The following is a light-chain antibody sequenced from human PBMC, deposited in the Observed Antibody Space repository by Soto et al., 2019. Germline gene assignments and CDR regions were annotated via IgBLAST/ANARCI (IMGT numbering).Light chain of an antibody. V-gene: IGKV3-20*01. Sequence: EIVLTQSPGTLSLSPGERATLSCRASQSVSSSYLALYQQKPGQAPRLLIYGASGRATGIPDRFSGSGSGKDFTLTISRLEPEDFAVYYCQQYGSSPLTFGGGTKVDIK. CDR1: QSVSSSY. CDR3: QQYGSSPLT. CDR2: GAS. J-gene: IGKJ4*01.